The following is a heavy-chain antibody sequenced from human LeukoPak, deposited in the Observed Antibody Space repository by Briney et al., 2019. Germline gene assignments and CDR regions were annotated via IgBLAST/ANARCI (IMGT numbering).Heavy chain of an antibody. CDR2: INPSGGST. D-gene: IGHD2-8*02. CDR3: ARVRWHPGWFDP. J-gene: IGHJ5*02. Sequence: ASVKVSCKASGYTFTSYYMHWVRQAPGQGLEWMGIINPSGGSTSYAQKFQGRVTMTRDMSTSTVYMELSSLRSEDTAVYYCARVRWHPGWFDPWGQGTLVTVSS. V-gene: IGHV1-46*01. CDR1: GYTFTSYY.